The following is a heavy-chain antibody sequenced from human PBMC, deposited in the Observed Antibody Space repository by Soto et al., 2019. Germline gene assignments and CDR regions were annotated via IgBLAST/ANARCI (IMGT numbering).Heavy chain of an antibody. D-gene: IGHD6-13*01. CDR3: ARDSSSWYKDWFDP. CDR1: GGTFSSYA. V-gene: IGHV1-69*12. Sequence: QVQLVQSGAEVKKAGTSVKVSCKASGGTFSSYAISWVRQAPGQGLEWMGGIIPILGTANYEQKFKGRVTITEDESTSTGYMELSSLRSEDTDEYYCARDSSSWYKDWFDPWGQGTLVTVSS. J-gene: IGHJ5*02. CDR2: IIPILGTA.